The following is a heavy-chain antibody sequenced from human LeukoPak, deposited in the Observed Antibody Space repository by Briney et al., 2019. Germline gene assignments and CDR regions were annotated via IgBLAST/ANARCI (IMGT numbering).Heavy chain of an antibody. D-gene: IGHD6-13*01. CDR1: GGSVSSGSDY. Sequence: PSETLSLTCTVSGGSVSSGSDYWSWIRQPPGKGLEWIGYIYYSGSTNYNPSLKSRVTISVDTSKNQFSLKLSSVTAADTAVYYCARGGSSWYSDAFDIWGQGKMVTVSS. CDR3: ARGGSSWYSDAFDI. V-gene: IGHV4-61*01. J-gene: IGHJ3*02. CDR2: IYYSGST.